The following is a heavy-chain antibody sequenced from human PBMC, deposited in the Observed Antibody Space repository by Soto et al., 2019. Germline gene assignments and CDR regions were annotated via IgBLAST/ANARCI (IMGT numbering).Heavy chain of an antibody. CDR1: GGSISSYY. Sequence: QVQLQESGPGLVKPSETLSLTSTVSGGSISSYYWSRIRQPPGKGLEWIGYIYYSGSTNYNPSLKSRVTISVDTSKNQFSLKLSSVTAADTAVDYCARLSTFGSNYYYYYYMDVWGKGTTVTVSS. CDR2: IYYSGST. J-gene: IGHJ6*03. D-gene: IGHD4-4*01. V-gene: IGHV4-59*08. CDR3: ARLSTFGSNYYYYYYMDV.